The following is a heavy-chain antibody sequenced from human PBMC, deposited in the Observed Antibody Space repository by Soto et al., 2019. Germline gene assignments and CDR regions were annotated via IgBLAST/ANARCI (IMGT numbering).Heavy chain of an antibody. CDR1: GLTFSTYS. CDR3: AREYTAWPLAYGLDV. CDR2: ISSRSDI. D-gene: IGHD2-2*02. Sequence: GGSLKLSGVASGLTFSTYSITGSRQAPGKGLEWVSSISSRSDIYYADSVKGRFTISRDNAKNSVSLQMNSLRAEDTAVYYCAREYTAWPLAYGLDVWGQGTTVTVSS. J-gene: IGHJ6*02. V-gene: IGHV3-21*01.